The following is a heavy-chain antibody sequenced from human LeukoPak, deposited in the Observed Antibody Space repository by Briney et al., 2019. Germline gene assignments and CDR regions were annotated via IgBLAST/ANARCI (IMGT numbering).Heavy chain of an antibody. CDR3: ARLGLRAPRTYSSSSRDY. D-gene: IGHD6-6*01. CDR2: INHSGST. Sequence: PSETLSLTCAVYGGSFSGYYWSWIRQPPGKGLEWIGEINHSGSTNYNPSLKSRVTISVDTSKNQFSLKLSSVIAADTAVYYCARLGLRAPRTYSSSSRDYWGQGTLVTVSS. V-gene: IGHV4-34*01. CDR1: GGSFSGYY. J-gene: IGHJ4*02.